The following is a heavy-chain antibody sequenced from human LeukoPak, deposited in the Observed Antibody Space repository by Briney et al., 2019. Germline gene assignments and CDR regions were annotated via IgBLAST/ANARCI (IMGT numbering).Heavy chain of an antibody. CDR3: AKAVRWAAAAGNYFDY. CDR1: GFTFSSYA. Sequence: PGGSLRLSCAASGFTFSSYAMSWVRQAPGKGREWVSATIGSGGSTYYADSVKGRLTISRDNSKNTLYLQMNSLRAEDTAVYYCAKAVRWAAAAGNYFDYWGQGTLVTVSS. CDR2: TIGSGGST. J-gene: IGHJ4*02. V-gene: IGHV3-23*01. D-gene: IGHD6-13*01.